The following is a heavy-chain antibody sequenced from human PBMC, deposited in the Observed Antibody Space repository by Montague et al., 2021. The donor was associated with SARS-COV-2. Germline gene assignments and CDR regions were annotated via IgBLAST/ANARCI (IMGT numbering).Heavy chain of an antibody. J-gene: IGHJ6*02. V-gene: IGHV6-1*01. CDR3: TSGREGNNNVIDD. Sequence: CAISGDSVSSNSAIWNWVRQSPSRGLEWLGRTYYRSKWYNDYAVSVRGRVTINPDTSKNQFSLQLNSVTPEDTAMYYCTSGREGNNNVIDDWGQGTTVTVSS. CDR1: GDSVSSNSAI. CDR2: TYYRSKWYN. D-gene: IGHD5-24*01.